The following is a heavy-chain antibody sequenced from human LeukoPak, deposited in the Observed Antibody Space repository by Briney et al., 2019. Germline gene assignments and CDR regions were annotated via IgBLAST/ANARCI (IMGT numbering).Heavy chain of an antibody. CDR3: ARDKWELPPGSFDY. J-gene: IGHJ4*02. Sequence: GGSLRLSCVASGFTFSDHYMSWIRQAPGKGLEWVSYISSSSSTIYYADSVKGRFTISRDNAKNSLYLQMNSLRAEDTAVYYCARDKWELPPGSFDYWGQGTLVTVSS. CDR2: ISSSSSTI. D-gene: IGHD1-26*01. CDR1: GFTFSDHY. V-gene: IGHV3-11*04.